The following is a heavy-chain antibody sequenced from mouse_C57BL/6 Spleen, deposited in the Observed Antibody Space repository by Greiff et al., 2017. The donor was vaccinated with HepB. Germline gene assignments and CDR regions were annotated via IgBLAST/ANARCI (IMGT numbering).Heavy chain of an antibody. Sequence: EVKVVESGGGLVKPGGSLKLSCAASGFTFSDYGMHWVRQAPEKGLEWVAYISSGSSTIYYADTVKGRFTISRDNAKNTLFLQMTSLRSEDTAMYYCARGDYGEDYYAMDYWGQGTSVTVSS. CDR3: ARGDYGEDYYAMDY. V-gene: IGHV5-17*01. D-gene: IGHD2-4*01. CDR1: GFTFSDYG. J-gene: IGHJ4*01. CDR2: ISSGSSTI.